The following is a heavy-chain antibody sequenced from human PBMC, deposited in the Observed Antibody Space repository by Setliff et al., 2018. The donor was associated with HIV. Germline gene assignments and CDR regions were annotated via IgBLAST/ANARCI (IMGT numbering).Heavy chain of an antibody. CDR2: ISGSGDST. V-gene: IGHV3-23*01. Sequence: GGSLRLSCAASGFTFSSYAMSWVRQAPGKGLEWVSAISGSGDSTFYADPLKGRFTISRDNSKNTLYLQMNSLRAEDTAVYYCARDRYSGSSTGYWGQGTLVTVSS. D-gene: IGHD1-26*01. CDR3: ARDRYSGSSTGY. CDR1: GFTFSSYA. J-gene: IGHJ4*02.